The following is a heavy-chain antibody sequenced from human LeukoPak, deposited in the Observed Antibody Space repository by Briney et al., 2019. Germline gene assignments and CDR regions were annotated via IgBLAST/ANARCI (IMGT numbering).Heavy chain of an antibody. Sequence: GGSRRLSCVASGFTFPTPWITWVRKAPGKGLKWVARVHPDGNQKDYVDAVQGRFTISRDNVRYSLSLQMNSLRADDTAVYYCVRWGPVSIIGNSWGQGTLVTVSS. CDR1: GFTFPTPW. CDR3: VRWGPVSIIGNS. J-gene: IGHJ4*02. CDR2: VHPDGNQK. D-gene: IGHD3-16*01. V-gene: IGHV3-7*01.